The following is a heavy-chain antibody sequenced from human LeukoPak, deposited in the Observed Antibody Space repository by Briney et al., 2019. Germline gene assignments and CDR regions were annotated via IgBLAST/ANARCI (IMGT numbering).Heavy chain of an antibody. D-gene: IGHD2-2*01. CDR2: IIPILGIA. J-gene: IGHJ4*02. V-gene: IGHV1-69*04. CDR3: ARDCSSTSCYQGSGYHFDY. CDR1: GGTFSSYA. Sequence: SVKVSCKASGGTFSSYAISWVRQAPGQGLEWMGRIIPILGIANYAQKFQGRVTITADKSTSTAYMELSSLRSEDTAVYYCARDCSSTSCYQGSGYHFDYWGQGTLVTVSS.